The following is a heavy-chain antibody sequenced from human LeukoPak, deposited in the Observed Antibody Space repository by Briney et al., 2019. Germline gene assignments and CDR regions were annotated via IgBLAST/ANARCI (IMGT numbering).Heavy chain of an antibody. Sequence: GRSLRLSCAASGFTFSSYGMHWVRQAPGKGLEWVAVIWYDGSNKYYADSVKGRFTISRDNSKNTLYLQMNSLRAEDTAVYYCAREGITGTLGAFDIWGQGTMVTVS. CDR1: GFTFSSYG. D-gene: IGHD1-20*01. V-gene: IGHV3-33*01. J-gene: IGHJ3*02. CDR3: AREGITGTLGAFDI. CDR2: IWYDGSNK.